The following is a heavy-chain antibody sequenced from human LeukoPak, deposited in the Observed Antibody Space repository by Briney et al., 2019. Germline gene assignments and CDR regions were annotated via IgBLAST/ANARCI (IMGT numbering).Heavy chain of an antibody. Sequence: PGESLKISCKGSGYSFTNYWITWVRQMPGKGLEWMGIIYPADSETRYSPSFQGQVTISADKSISTAYLQWSSLKASDTAMYYCARSPRDGYHDAFDVWGQGTMVSVSS. CDR3: ARSPRDGYHDAFDV. CDR2: IYPADSET. V-gene: IGHV5-51*01. CDR1: GYSFTNYW. D-gene: IGHD5-24*01. J-gene: IGHJ3*01.